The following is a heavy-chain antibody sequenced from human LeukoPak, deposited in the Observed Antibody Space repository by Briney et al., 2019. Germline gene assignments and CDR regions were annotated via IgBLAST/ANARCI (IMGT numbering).Heavy chain of an antibody. CDR2: IYYSGST. CDR3: ARVPASYDFWSGYYPQLSYFDY. CDR1: GGSISSHY. V-gene: IGHV4-59*11. D-gene: IGHD3-3*01. J-gene: IGHJ4*02. Sequence: PSETLSLTCTVSGGSISSHYWSWIRQPPGKGLEWIGYIYYSGSTNYNPSLKSRVTISVDTSKNQFSLKLSSVTAADTAVYYCARVPASYDFWSGYYPQLSYFDYRGQGTLVTVSS.